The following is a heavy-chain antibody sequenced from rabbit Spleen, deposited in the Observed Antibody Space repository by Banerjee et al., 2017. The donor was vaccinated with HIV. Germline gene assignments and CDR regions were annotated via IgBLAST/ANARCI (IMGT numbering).Heavy chain of an antibody. CDR3: ARDGDSGSRVYFTL. V-gene: IGHV1S45*01. Sequence: QEQLEESGGDLVKPEGSLTLTCTASGIDFSRYYCMCWVRQAPGKGLELIACIDTGYSSTYYATWAKGRFTISKTSSTTVTLHMTSLTAADTATYFCARDGDSGSRVYFTLWGQGTLVTVS. CDR2: IDTGYSST. CDR1: GIDFSRYYC. J-gene: IGHJ4*01. D-gene: IGHD1-1*01.